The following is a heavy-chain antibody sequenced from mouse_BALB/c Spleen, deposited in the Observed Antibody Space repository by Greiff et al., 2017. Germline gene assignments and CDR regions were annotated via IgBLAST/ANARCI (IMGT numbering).Heavy chain of an antibody. Sequence: QVQLQQSGAELAKPGASVKMSCKASGYTFTSYWMHWVKQRPGQGLEWIGYINPSTGYTEYNQKFKDKATLTADKSSSTAYMQLSSLTSEESAVYYCARRVITDFDYWGQGTTLTVSS. CDR1: GYTFTSYW. J-gene: IGHJ2*01. CDR2: INPSTGYT. CDR3: ARRVITDFDY. V-gene: IGHV1-7*01. D-gene: IGHD1-1*01.